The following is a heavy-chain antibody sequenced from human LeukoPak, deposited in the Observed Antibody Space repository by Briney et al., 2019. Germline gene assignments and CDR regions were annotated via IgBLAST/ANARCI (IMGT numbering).Heavy chain of an antibody. Sequence: SETLSLTCTVSGGSISSYYWSWIRQPPGKGLEWIGYIYYSGSTNYNPSLKSRVTISVDTSKNQFSLKLSSVTAADTAVHYCAREGRGVFDYWGQGTLVTVSS. V-gene: IGHV4-59*01. CDR3: AREGRGVFDY. CDR2: IYYSGST. J-gene: IGHJ4*02. CDR1: GGSISSYY. D-gene: IGHD3-10*01.